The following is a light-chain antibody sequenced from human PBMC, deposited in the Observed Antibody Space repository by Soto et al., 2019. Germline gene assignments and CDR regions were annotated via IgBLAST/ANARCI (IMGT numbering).Light chain of an antibody. J-gene: IGKJ5*01. CDR3: QQYGSSPIT. CDR1: QSVLYSSNNKNY. V-gene: IGKV4-1*01. Sequence: DILMTQSQASLAVSLGERATINCKSSQSVLYSSNNKNYLAWYQQKPGQPPKLLIYWASTRESGVPDRFSGSGSGTDFTPTIRRLEPEDAAVYYCQQYGSSPITFGQGTRLEIK. CDR2: WAS.